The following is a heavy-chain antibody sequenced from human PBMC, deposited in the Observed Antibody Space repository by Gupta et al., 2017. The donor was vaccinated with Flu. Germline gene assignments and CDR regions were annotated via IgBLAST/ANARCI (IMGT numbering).Heavy chain of an antibody. V-gene: IGHV3-23*01. CDR1: GFTFSSYA. J-gene: IGHJ4*02. CDR3: AKSGYCSSISCHFDY. Sequence: EVQVLESGGGLVPPGGSLRLPCAASGFTFSSYAMTWVRQAPGKGLEWVSTISASGGITLYADSVKGRFTISRDNSKNTLYLQMNSLRAEDTAVYYCAKSGYCSSISCHFDYWGQGTLVTVSS. D-gene: IGHD2-2*01. CDR2: ISASGGIT.